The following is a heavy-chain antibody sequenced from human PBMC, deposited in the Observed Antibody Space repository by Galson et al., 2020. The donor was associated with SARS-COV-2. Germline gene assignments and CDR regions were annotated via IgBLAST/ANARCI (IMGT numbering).Heavy chain of an antibody. V-gene: IGHV3-66*01. CDR1: GFIVSNNY. D-gene: IGHD2-15*01. CDR3: ARALPLCSGRICYWERRYYYGMDV. Sequence: GGSLRLSCAASGFIVSNNYITWVRQAPGKGLGRVSVIYSDDRTYYADSVQGRFIISRDTSKNTVSLQMNNLRAEDAAIYYCARALPLCSGRICYWERRYYYGMDVCGQGTTVSVSS. CDR2: IYSDDRT. J-gene: IGHJ6*02.